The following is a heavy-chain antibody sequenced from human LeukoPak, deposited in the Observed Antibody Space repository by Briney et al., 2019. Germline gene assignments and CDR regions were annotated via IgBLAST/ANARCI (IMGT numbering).Heavy chain of an antibody. Sequence: KASETLSLTCTVSGGSISSYYWSWIRKPAGKGLEWIGRIYTSGSTNYNPSLKSRVTMSVDTSKNQFSLKLSSVTAADTAVYYCARTSYSSGWDHFDYWGQGTLVTVSS. CDR2: IYTSGST. D-gene: IGHD6-19*01. CDR3: ARTSYSSGWDHFDY. CDR1: GGSISSYY. V-gene: IGHV4-4*07. J-gene: IGHJ4*02.